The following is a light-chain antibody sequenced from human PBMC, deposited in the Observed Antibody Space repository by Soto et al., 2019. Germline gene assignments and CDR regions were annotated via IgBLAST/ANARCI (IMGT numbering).Light chain of an antibody. V-gene: IGLV1-51*01. CDR3: ATWDRTLTSVV. Sequence: QSVLTQPPSVSAAPGQRVTISCSGSRSNIGNDYVSWYQVVPDRAPKLVIYDNNKRPSGVPDRFFGSKSGTSGTLAIAAVQTGDEAEYYCATWDRTLTSVVFGGGTKLTVL. CDR2: DNN. J-gene: IGLJ3*02. CDR1: RSNIGNDY.